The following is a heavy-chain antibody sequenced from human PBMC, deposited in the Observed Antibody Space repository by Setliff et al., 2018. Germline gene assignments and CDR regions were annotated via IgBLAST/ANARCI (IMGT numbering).Heavy chain of an antibody. Sequence: SETLSLTCAVYGESFDNHYWTWIRQPPGERLEWIGEINHRGFTDYKPSLKSRVTISVDKSKNQFSLKLSSVTAADTAVYYCAGSMVRGVTYDYWGQGTLVTVSS. CDR1: GESFDNHY. J-gene: IGHJ4*02. CDR3: AGSMVRGVTYDY. CDR2: INHRGFT. V-gene: IGHV4-34*01. D-gene: IGHD3-10*01.